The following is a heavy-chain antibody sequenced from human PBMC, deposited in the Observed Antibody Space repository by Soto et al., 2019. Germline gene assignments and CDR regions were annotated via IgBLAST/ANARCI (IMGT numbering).Heavy chain of an antibody. J-gene: IGHJ4*02. CDR3: ARGPTRDADYFDS. CDR2: ISYDGSNK. D-gene: IGHD2-2*01. CDR1: GSTFSSYA. Sequence: QPGGSLRLSCAASGSTFSSYAMHWVRQAPGKGLEWVAVISYDGSNKYYADSVKGRFTISRDNSKNSLDLLVNSLTAEDTAVYYCARGPTRDADYFDSWGRGTLVTVSS. V-gene: IGHV3-30-3*01.